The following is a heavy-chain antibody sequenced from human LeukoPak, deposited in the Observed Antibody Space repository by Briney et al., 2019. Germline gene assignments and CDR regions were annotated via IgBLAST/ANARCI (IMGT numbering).Heavy chain of an antibody. CDR2: ISAYNGNT. CDR3: ARDLGALLWFGELSALDY. CDR1: GYTFTSYG. Sequence: ASVKVSCKASGYTFTSYGISWVRQAPGQGLEWMGWISAYNGNTNYAQRLQGRVTMTTDTSTSTAYMELRSLRSDDTAVYYCARDLGALLWFGELSALDYWGQGTLVTVSS. J-gene: IGHJ4*02. D-gene: IGHD3-10*01. V-gene: IGHV1-18*01.